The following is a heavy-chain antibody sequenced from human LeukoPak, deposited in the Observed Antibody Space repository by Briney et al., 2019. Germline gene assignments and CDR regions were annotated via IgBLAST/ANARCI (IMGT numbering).Heavy chain of an antibody. V-gene: IGHV1-69*01. J-gene: IGHJ5*02. CDR3: AREANFGGNLNWFDP. Sequence: VKVSCQASGGPFRSNGYTWVRQAPGQGLEWMGGIIPMFDSRSFAQKFQGRVTLTADESGSTVYMELRNLTSEDTAIYYCAREANFGGNLNWFDPWGQGTLVTVSS. CDR1: GGPFRSNG. CDR2: IIPMFDSR. D-gene: IGHD4-23*01.